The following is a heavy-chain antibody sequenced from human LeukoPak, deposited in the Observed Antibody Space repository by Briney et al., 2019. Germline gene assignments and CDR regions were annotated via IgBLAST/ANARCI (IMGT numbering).Heavy chain of an antibody. CDR2: IIPIFGTA. J-gene: IGHJ5*02. CDR3: ARDRGPMVRGSYSTGGWFDP. D-gene: IGHD3-10*01. V-gene: IGHV1-69*01. Sequence: SVKVSCKASGGTFSSYAISWVRQAPGQGLEWMGGIIPIFGTANYAQKFQGRVTITADESTSTAYMEPSSLRSEDTAVYYCARDRGPMVRGSYSTGGWFDPWGQGTLVTVSS. CDR1: GGTFSSYA.